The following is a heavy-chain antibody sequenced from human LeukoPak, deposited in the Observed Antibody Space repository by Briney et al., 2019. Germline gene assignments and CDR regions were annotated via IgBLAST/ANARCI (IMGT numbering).Heavy chain of an antibody. CDR3: ARARGAAFDY. CDR2: AYYRSERYN. J-gene: IGHJ4*02. V-gene: IGHV6-1*01. Sequence: SQTLSLTCAISGDSVSSNSVTWNWIRQSPSRGLEWLGRAYYRSERYNDYAVSVKSRININPDTSKNQFSLQLNSVTPEDTAVYYCARARGAAFDYWGQGALVTVSS. CDR1: GDSVSSNSVT. D-gene: IGHD2-15*01.